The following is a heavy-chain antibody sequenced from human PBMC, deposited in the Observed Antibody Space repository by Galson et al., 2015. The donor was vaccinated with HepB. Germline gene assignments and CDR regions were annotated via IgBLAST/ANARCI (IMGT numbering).Heavy chain of an antibody. CDR1: GFTFSSYS. J-gene: IGHJ4*02. D-gene: IGHD3-3*01. CDR2: ISSSSSYI. Sequence: SLRLSCAASGFTFSSYSMNWVRQAPGKGLEWVSSISSSSSYIYYADSVKGRFTISRDNAKNSLYLQMNSLRAEDTAVYYCAKDSGGWRFLEWLLSYIDYWGQGTLVTVSS. CDR3: AKDSGGWRFLEWLLSYIDY. V-gene: IGHV3-21*01.